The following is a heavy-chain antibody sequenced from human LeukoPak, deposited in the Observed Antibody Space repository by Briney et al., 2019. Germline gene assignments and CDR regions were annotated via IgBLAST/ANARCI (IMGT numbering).Heavy chain of an antibody. Sequence: SETLSLTCTVSGGSISSYYWSWIRQPPGKGLEWIGYIYYSGSTNYNPSLKSRVTISVDTSKNQFSLKLSSVIAADTAVYYCARHDRGARFFHWGQGTLVTVSS. CDR3: ARHDRGARFFH. V-gene: IGHV4-59*08. CDR1: GGSISSYY. CDR2: IYYSGST. J-gene: IGHJ4*02. D-gene: IGHD3-3*01.